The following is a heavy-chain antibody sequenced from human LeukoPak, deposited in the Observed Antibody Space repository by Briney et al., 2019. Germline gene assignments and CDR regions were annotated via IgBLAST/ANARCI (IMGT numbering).Heavy chain of an antibody. CDR1: GGSISSNY. J-gene: IGHJ4*02. CDR2: IYYSGST. D-gene: IGHD6-19*01. CDR3: AREYTTGWYYFDY. V-gene: IGHV4-59*12. Sequence: PSETLSLTCTVSGGSISSNYWSWIRQPPGKGLEWIGYIYYSGSTNYNPSLKSRVTISVDTSKNQFSLKLSSVTAADTAVYYCAREYTTGWYYFDYWGQGTLVTVSS.